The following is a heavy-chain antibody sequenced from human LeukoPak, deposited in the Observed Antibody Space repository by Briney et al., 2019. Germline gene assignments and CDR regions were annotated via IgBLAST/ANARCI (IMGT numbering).Heavy chain of an antibody. D-gene: IGHD3-10*01. CDR2: IKSKTDGGTT. Sequence: PGGSLRLSCAASGFTFSNAWMSWVRQAPGKGLEWVGRIKSKTDGGTTDYAAPVKGRFTISRDDSKNTLYLQMNSLKTEDTAVYYCTTDLWFGEFDAFDIWSQGTMVTVSS. J-gene: IGHJ3*02. CDR3: TTDLWFGEFDAFDI. CDR1: GFTFSNAW. V-gene: IGHV3-15*01.